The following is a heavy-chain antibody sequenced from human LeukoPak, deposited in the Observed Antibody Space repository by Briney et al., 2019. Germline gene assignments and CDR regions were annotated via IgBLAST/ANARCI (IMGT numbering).Heavy chain of an antibody. V-gene: IGHV1-69*13. Sequence: GASVKVSCKASGGTFSSYAISWVRQAPGQGLEWMGRIIPIFGTANYAQKFQGRVTITADGSTSTAYMELSSLRSEDTAVYYCASSYGEYNWFDPWGQGTLVTVSS. CDR3: ASSYGEYNWFDP. J-gene: IGHJ5*02. D-gene: IGHD5-18*01. CDR2: IIPIFGTA. CDR1: GGTFSSYA.